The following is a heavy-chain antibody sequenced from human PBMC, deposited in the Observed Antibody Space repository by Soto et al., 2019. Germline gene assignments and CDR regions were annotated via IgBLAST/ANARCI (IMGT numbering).Heavy chain of an antibody. J-gene: IGHJ4*02. CDR1: GASIGRSNW. Sequence: PSETLSLTCAVSGASIGRSNWRSWVRQSPGKGLEWIGEIYHSGSTSYNPSLKSRVTISVDKSQNHFSLKLTSVTAADTAVYYCARVGNLYYFDYWGQGALVTVSS. CDR2: IYHSGST. V-gene: IGHV4-4*02. CDR3: ARVGNLYYFDY.